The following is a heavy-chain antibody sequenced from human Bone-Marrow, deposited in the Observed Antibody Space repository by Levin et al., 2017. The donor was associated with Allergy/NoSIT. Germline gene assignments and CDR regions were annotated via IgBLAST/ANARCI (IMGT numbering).Heavy chain of an antibody. J-gene: IGHJ4*02. D-gene: IGHD2-2*01. Sequence: GGSLRLSCAASGFTFSSYAMHWVRQAPGKGLEWVAVISYDGSNKYYADSVKGRFTISRDNSKNTLYLQMNSLRAEDTAVYYCARAGRDSPADYWGQGTLVTVSS. CDR2: ISYDGSNK. CDR1: GFTFSSYA. V-gene: IGHV3-30-3*01. CDR3: ARAGRDSPADY.